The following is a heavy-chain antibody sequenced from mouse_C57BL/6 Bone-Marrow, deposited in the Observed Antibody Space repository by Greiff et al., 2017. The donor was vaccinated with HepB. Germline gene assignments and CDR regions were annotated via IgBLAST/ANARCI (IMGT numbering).Heavy chain of an antibody. D-gene: IGHD1-1*01. CDR3: ARCSSPWYFDV. Sequence: VQLQQSGPVLVKPGASVKMSCKASGYTFTDYYMNWVKQSHGKSLEWIGVINPYNGGTSYNQKFKGKATLTVDKSSSTAYMELNSLTSEDSAVYYCARCSSPWYFDVWGTGTTVTVSS. J-gene: IGHJ1*03. CDR2: INPYNGGT. V-gene: IGHV1-19*01. CDR1: GYTFTDYY.